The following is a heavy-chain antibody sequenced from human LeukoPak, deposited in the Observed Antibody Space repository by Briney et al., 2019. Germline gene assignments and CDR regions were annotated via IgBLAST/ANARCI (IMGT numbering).Heavy chain of an antibody. D-gene: IGHD3-10*01. CDR3: GKDIHESGSYFHRPSFDY. CDR2: ISYDGSNK. CDR1: GFTFSSYG. V-gene: IGHV3-30*18. J-gene: IGHJ4*02. Sequence: PGGSLRLSCAASGFTFSSYGMHWVRQAPGKGLEWVAVISYDGSNKYYADSVKGRFTVSRDNSENTLYLQMNSLRAEDTAVYYCGKDIHESGSYFHRPSFDYWGQGTLVTVSS.